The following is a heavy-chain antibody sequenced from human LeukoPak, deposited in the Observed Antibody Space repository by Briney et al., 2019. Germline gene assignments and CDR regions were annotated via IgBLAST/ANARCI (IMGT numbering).Heavy chain of an antibody. CDR2: IYYSGST. CDR1: GGSISSGGYY. J-gene: IGHJ2*01. CDR3: ARGFLGVPRNWYFDL. Sequence: SQTLSLTCTVSGGSISSGGYYWSWIRQHPGRGLGWIGYIYYSGSTYYNPSLKSRVTISVDTSKNQFSLKLSSVTAADTAVYYCARGFLGVPRNWYFDLWGRGTLVTVSS. D-gene: IGHD1-26*01. V-gene: IGHV4-31*03.